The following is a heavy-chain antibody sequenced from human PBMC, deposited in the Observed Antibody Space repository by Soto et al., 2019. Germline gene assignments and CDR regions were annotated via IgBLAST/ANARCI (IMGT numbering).Heavy chain of an antibody. D-gene: IGHD2-15*01. CDR3: SGCSGGACHQNYGMDV. CDR1: GFTFSSCT. Sequence: EVPLVESGGGLVKPGGSLRLSCAVSGFTFSSCTMNWVRQAPGKGLEWVSSISPSTSHIYYADSVKGRFTISRDNAKNSLVLPMNSLRAEDTAVYYCSGCSGGACHQNYGMDVWGQGTTVTVSS. V-gene: IGHV3-21*01. CDR2: ISPSTSHI. J-gene: IGHJ6*02.